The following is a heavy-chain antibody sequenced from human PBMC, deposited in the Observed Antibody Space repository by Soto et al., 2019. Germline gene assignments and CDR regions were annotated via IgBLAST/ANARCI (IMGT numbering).Heavy chain of an antibody. Sequence: EVQLVESGGGLVKPGGSLRLSCAASGFNFRNYEMYWVRQAPGKGLEWVADISSTGVSTYYAESVEGRFTISRDNAKSSLFLHLSSLRVEDTAVYYCARYGTRADWWGLGTQVTVSS. CDR3: ARYGTRADW. CDR2: ISSTGVST. CDR1: GFNFRNYE. D-gene: IGHD3-9*01. J-gene: IGHJ1*01. V-gene: IGHV3-48*03.